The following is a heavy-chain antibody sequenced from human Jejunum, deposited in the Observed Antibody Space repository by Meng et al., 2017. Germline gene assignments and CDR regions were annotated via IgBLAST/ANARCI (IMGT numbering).Heavy chain of an antibody. CDR1: GFTLSTHW. CDR2: INSDGSDI. J-gene: IGHJ1*01. D-gene: IGHD3-22*01. V-gene: IGHV3-74*01. CDR3: ARVGYYDSSNYYAYFQH. Sequence: GESLKISCAASGFTLSTHWMHWVRQAPGKGLVWVSRINSDGSDISYADSVKGRFTISRDNAKNTLYLQMNSLRAEDTAVYYCARVGYYDSSNYYAYFQHWGQGTLVTVSS.